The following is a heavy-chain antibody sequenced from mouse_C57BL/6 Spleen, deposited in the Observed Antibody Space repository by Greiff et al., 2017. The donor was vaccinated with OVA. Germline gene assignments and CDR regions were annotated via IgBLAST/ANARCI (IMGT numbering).Heavy chain of an antibody. CDR2: IDPATGGT. Sequence: VQLQQSGAELVRPGASVTLSCKASGYTFTDYEMHWVKQTPVHGLEWIGAIDPATGGTAYNQKFKGKAILTADKSSSTAYLELRSLTSEDAAVYYCTRGGTYYYIPFADWGQGTLVTVSA. V-gene: IGHV1-15*01. CDR1: GYTFTDYE. J-gene: IGHJ3*01. CDR3: TRGGTYYYIPFAD. D-gene: IGHD2-12*01.